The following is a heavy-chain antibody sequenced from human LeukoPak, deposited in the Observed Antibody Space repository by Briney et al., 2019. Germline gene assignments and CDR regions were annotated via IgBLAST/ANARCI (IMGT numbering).Heavy chain of an antibody. CDR3: ASGRMTTATTYCFDP. J-gene: IGHJ5*02. V-gene: IGHV1-69*04. Sequence: GASVTVSCKSSGGSVIINAITWVRQAPGPGLEWMGRIIPIFGITDYSQKFLGRVTITADKSTSTAYMEFSSRRSEAAAVYYCASGRMTTATTYCFDPWGQGTLITVSS. CDR2: IIPIFGIT. CDR1: GGSVIINA. D-gene: IGHD4-11*01.